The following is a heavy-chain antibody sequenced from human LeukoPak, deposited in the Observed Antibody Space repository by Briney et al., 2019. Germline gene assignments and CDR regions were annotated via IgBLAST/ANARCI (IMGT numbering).Heavy chain of an antibody. Sequence: MPSETLSLTCTVSGGSISSGSYYWSWIRPPAGKGLEWLGRIFTSGSTKYNPSLKSRVTISVDTSKNQFSLKLSSVTAADTAVYYCAREGKITMVRGVIRYYYMDVWGKGTTVTISS. CDR1: GGSISSGSYY. V-gene: IGHV4-61*02. CDR3: AREGKITMVRGVIRYYYMDV. CDR2: IFTSGST. D-gene: IGHD3-10*01. J-gene: IGHJ6*03.